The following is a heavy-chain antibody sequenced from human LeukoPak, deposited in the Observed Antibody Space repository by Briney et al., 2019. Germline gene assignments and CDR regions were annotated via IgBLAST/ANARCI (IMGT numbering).Heavy chain of an antibody. CDR1: GGSISSSSYY. CDR2: IYYSGST. CDR3: ARPFSSGWYYFYY. V-gene: IGHV4-39*01. J-gene: IGHJ4*02. Sequence: SETLSLTCTVSGGSISSSSYYWGWIRQPPGKGLEWIGSIYYSGSTYYNPSLKSRVTISVDTSKNQFSLKLSSVTAADTAVYYCARPFSSGWYYFYYWGQGTLVTVSS. D-gene: IGHD6-19*01.